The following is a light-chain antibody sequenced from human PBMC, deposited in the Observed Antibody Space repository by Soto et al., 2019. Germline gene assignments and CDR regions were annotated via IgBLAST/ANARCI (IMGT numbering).Light chain of an antibody. J-gene: IGKJ2*01. V-gene: IGKV3-20*01. CDR3: QQYGSSPPLYT. Sequence: EIVLTQSPGTLSLSPGERATLSCRASQSVRSSYLAWYQQKPGQPPRLLIYGTSSRATGIPDRFSGSGSGADFTLSISRLEPEDFAVYYCQQYGSSPPLYTFGQGTRLEIK. CDR1: QSVRSSY. CDR2: GTS.